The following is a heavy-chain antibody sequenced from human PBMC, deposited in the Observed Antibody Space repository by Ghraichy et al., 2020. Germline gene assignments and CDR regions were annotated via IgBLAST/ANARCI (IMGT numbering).Heavy chain of an antibody. CDR2: IIPIFGTA. CDR3: ASSVVVTAILARHDAFDI. Sequence: SVKVSCKASGGTFSSYAISWVRQAPGQGLEWMGGIIPIFGTANYAQKFQGRVTITADKSTSTAYMELSSLRSEDTAVYYCASSVVVTAILARHDAFDIWGQGTMVTVSS. J-gene: IGHJ3*02. CDR1: GGTFSSYA. D-gene: IGHD2-21*02. V-gene: IGHV1-69*06.